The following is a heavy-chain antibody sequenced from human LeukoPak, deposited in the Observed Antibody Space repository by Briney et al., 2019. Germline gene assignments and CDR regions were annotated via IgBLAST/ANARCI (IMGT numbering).Heavy chain of an antibody. J-gene: IGHJ6*02. V-gene: IGHV3-11*01. CDR2: ISGSGSDL. CDR3: ARSIGYYYTMDV. D-gene: IGHD3-22*01. CDR1: GFSFSDYY. Sequence: PGGSLRLSCVACGFSFSDYYMSWIRQAPGRGVEWISYISGSGSDLYYADSVKGRFTISRDNANNSLYLQMNSLRAEDTAVYYCARSIGYYYTMDVWGQGTTVTVSS.